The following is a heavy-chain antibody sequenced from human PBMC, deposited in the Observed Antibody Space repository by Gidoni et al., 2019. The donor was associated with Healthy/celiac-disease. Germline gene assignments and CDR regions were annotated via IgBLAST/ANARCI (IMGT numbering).Heavy chain of an antibody. CDR1: GGTFRSYA. J-gene: IGHJ5*02. D-gene: IGHD6-19*01. CDR3: ARSPVAGRYNWFDP. V-gene: IGHV1-69*01. Sequence: QVQLVQSGAEVKKPGSSVKVSCKASGGTFRSYAISWVRRAPGQGLEWMGGIIPIFGTANYAQKFQGRVTITADESTSTAYMELSSLRSEDTAVYYCARSPVAGRYNWFDPWGQGTLVTVSS. CDR2: IIPIFGTA.